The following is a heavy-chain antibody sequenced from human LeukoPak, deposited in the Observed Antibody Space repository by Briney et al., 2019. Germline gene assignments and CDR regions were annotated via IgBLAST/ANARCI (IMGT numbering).Heavy chain of an antibody. CDR1: GGSVSTYY. V-gene: IGHV4-59*02. Sequence: KPSETLSLTCTVSGGSVSTYYWSWIRQPPGKGLEWIGYIYYSGSTNYNPSLKSRVTISVDTSKNQFSLKLSSVTAADTAVYYCASQPYSSSSSYFDYWGQGILVTVSS. J-gene: IGHJ4*02. CDR3: ASQPYSSSSSYFDY. CDR2: IYYSGST. D-gene: IGHD6-6*01.